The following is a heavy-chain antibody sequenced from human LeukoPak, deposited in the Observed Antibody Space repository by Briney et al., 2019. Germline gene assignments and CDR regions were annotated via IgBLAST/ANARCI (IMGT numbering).Heavy chain of an antibody. CDR3: TTGGIWGSYRLFDY. CDR1: GFTFSNAW. J-gene: IGHJ4*02. Sequence: GGSLRLSCQASGFTFSNAWMSWVRQAPGKGLEWVGRIKSTTDGGTTDYAAPVKGRFTISREDSKTALYLQMNSLKTEDTAVYYCTTGGIWGSYRLFDYWGQGILVTVSS. D-gene: IGHD3-16*02. V-gene: IGHV3-15*01. CDR2: IKSTTDGGTT.